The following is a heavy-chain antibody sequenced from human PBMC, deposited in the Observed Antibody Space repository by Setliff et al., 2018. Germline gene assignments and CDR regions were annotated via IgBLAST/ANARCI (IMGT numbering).Heavy chain of an antibody. V-gene: IGHV3-7*01. CDR1: GFSFTVFW. CDR3: ARVASIMILVDIFFPNDAFDI. Sequence: GGSLRLSCAASGFSFTVFWMSWVRQAPGKGLEWVANIKQDGSQEYYGDSVKGRFTISRDNAKNSLYLQMNSLRAEDTAVYYCARVASIMILVDIFFPNDAFDIWGQGTMVTVSS. D-gene: IGHD3-22*01. CDR2: IKQDGSQE. J-gene: IGHJ3*02.